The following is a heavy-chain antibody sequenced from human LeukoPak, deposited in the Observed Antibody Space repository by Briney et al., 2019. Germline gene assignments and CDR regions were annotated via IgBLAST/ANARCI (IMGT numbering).Heavy chain of an antibody. D-gene: IGHD2-2*01. V-gene: IGHV3-53*01. CDR1: GLIVSSNY. CDR2: IYSGGSI. J-gene: IGHJ4*02. CDR3: AVYCSSTNCQRMGGPPFEH. Sequence: GGSLRLSCAASGLIVSSNYMTWVRQAPGKGLEWVSVIYSGGSIYYADSVKGRFTISRDNAKNSLYLQMNSLRAEDTAVYYCAVYCSSTNCQRMGGPPFEHWGQGALVTVSS.